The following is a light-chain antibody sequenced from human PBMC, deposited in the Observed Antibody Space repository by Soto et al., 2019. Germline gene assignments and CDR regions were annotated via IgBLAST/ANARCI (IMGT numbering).Light chain of an antibody. CDR3: QQSYSTPRT. Sequence: DIQMTQSPSSLSASVGDRVTITCRASQSISRYLNWYQQKPGKAPKLVIHAASSLQSGVPSKFSGSGSGTDFTLTISSVQPEDFATYYWQQSYSTPRTFGQGNKVETK. CDR2: AAS. J-gene: IGKJ1*01. V-gene: IGKV1-39*01. CDR1: QSISRY.